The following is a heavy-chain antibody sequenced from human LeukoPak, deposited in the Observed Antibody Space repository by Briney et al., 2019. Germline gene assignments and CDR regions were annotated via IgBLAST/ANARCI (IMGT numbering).Heavy chain of an antibody. D-gene: IGHD6-13*01. V-gene: IGHV3-23*01. J-gene: IGHJ4*02. Sequence: GGSLRLSCAVSGFTFNNYAMTWVRQAPGKGLEWVSMISGSGGSTYYADSVKGRFTISRDNSKNTLYLQMNSLRAEDTAVYYCAKAWGSWYVRGLDYWGQGTLVTVSS. CDR3: AKAWGSWYVRGLDY. CDR1: GFTFNNYA. CDR2: ISGSGGST.